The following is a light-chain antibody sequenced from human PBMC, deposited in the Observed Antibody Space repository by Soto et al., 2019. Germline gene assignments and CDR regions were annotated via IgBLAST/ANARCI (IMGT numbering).Light chain of an antibody. V-gene: IGLV2-14*01. CDR1: SSDVGGYNY. J-gene: IGLJ1*01. Sequence: SVLTQPPSLSGSPGQSITISRPGNSSDVGGYNYVSWYQQHPGKAPKLMIYDVSNRPSGVSNRFSGSKSGNTASLTISGLQAEDEADYYCSSYTSSSTLYVFGTGTKVTVL. CDR3: SSYTSSSTLYV. CDR2: DVS.